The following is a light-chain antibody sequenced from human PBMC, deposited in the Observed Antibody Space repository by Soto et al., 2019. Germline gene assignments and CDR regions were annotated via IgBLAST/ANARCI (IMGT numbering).Light chain of an antibody. CDR1: QGIGTF. CDR2: DAS. CDR3: QQYDVLPPT. V-gene: IGKV1-33*01. Sequence: DSQMTQTPSSLSASIGDRVTITCQASQGIGTFLNWFQQRPGRAPKLMIYDASTLETGVPSRFSGSGSGSDFTFTISGLQPEDIATYYCQQYDVLPPTFGHGTRLEIK. J-gene: IGKJ5*01.